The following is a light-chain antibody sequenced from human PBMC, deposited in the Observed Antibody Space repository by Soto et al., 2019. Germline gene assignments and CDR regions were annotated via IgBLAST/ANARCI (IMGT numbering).Light chain of an antibody. V-gene: IGKV3-15*01. CDR1: QSIVGN. CDR3: QQYNNWPPIT. J-gene: IGKJ5*01. Sequence: EIVMTQSPATLSVSPGERATVSCRASQSIVGNLAWYQQKPGQAPRLLIYHAIARATGIPTRFSGSGSGTEFTLTISSLQPEDFAIYYCQQYNNWPPITFGQGHDWRL. CDR2: HAI.